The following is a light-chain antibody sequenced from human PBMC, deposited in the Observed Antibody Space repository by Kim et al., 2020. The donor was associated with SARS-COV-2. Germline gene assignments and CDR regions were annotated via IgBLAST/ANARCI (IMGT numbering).Light chain of an antibody. Sequence: EIVLTQSPGTLSLSPGESATLSCRASQSVTSRYLGWYQQKPGQAPRLLIYGASSRAIGIPDRFSGSGSATDFTLTISRVEPEDSAVYYCQQYGSSPRTFGQGTKVDIK. V-gene: IGKV3-20*01. CDR1: QSVTSRY. J-gene: IGKJ1*01. CDR3: QQYGSSPRT. CDR2: GAS.